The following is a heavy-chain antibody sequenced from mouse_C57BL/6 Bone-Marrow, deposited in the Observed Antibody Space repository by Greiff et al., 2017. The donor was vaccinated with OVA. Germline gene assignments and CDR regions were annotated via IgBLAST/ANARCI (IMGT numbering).Heavy chain of an antibody. V-gene: IGHV5-17*01. CDR2: ISSGSSAI. D-gene: IGHD3-3*01. J-gene: IGHJ2*01. CDR1: GFTFSDYG. Sequence: DVKLVESGGGLVKPGGSLKLSCAASGFTFSDYGMHWVRQAPEKGLEWVAYISSGSSAIYYADTVKGRFTISRDNAKNTLFLQMTSLRSEDTAMYYYARWGLDYWGQGTTLTVSS. CDR3: ARWGLDY.